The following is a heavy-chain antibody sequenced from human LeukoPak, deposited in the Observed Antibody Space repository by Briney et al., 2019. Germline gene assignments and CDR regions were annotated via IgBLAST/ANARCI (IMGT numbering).Heavy chain of an antibody. CDR2: ISAYNGNT. J-gene: IGHJ6*03. CDR3: ARANDFWSGYGGYYYYMDV. V-gene: IGHV1-18*01. Sequence: ASVKVSCKASGYTFTSYGISWVRQAPGQGLEWMGWISAYNGNTNYAQKLQGRVTMTTDTSTSTAYMELRSLRSEDTAVYYCARANDFWSGYGGYYYYMDVWGKGTTVTVSS. CDR1: GYTFTSYG. D-gene: IGHD3-3*01.